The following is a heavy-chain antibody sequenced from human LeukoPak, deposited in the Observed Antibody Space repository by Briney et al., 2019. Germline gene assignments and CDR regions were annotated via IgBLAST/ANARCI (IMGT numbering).Heavy chain of an antibody. D-gene: IGHD2-21*02. Sequence: SETLSLTCTVSGGSISSGDYYWSWIRQPPGKGLEWIGYIYYSGSTYYNPSLKSRVTISVDTSKNQFSLKLSSVTAADTAVYYCARDRCGGDCYSYASDIWGQGTMVTVSS. CDR1: GGSISSGDYY. CDR2: IYYSGST. J-gene: IGHJ3*02. V-gene: IGHV4-30-4*01. CDR3: ARDRCGGDCYSYASDI.